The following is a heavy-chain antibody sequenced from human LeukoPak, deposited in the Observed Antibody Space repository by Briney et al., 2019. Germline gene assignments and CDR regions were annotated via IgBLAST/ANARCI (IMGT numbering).Heavy chain of an antibody. CDR1: GFSFTSHA. CDR2: ISPSGDT. J-gene: IGHJ4*01. D-gene: IGHD3-10*01. V-gene: IGHV3-23*01. CDR3: AKVTWFGEPG. Sequence: GRSLRLSCGAAGFSFTSHALTWVRQAPGKGLEWVSSISPSGDTYYADSVKGRFTSSRDNSTSTLYLQMNSLRVEDTAVYYCAKVTWFGEPGWGHGTLVTVSS.